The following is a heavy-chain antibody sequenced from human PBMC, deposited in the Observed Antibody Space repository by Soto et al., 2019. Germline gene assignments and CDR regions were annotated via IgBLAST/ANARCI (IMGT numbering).Heavy chain of an antibody. J-gene: IGHJ4*02. CDR2: INSDGSAT. Sequence: EVQLVESGGGLVQPGGSLRLSCATSGFTFKSYWMHWVRQAPGKGLVWVSGINSDGSATIYADSVKGRFTISRDNAKNTLYLQMSSLRAEDTAVYYCASPRPACGPTCYASPDFWGQGTLVTVSS. CDR1: GFTFKSYW. CDR3: ASPRPACGPTCYASPDF. D-gene: IGHD2-2*01. V-gene: IGHV3-74*01.